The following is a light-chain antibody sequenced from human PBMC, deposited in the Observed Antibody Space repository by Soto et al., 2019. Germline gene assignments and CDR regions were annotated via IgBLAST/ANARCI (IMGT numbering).Light chain of an antibody. V-gene: IGKV3-15*01. CDR1: QSVSTK. CDR3: QQTSAFPRT. J-gene: IGKJ1*01. Sequence: EIVMTESPVTLSVSPGERATLSFRASQSVSTKLAWYQHKPGQAPRLLIYGATTRAPDVPARFSGSGSGTDFILTISSLQPEDFATYYCQQTSAFPRTFGQGTKVDIK. CDR2: GAT.